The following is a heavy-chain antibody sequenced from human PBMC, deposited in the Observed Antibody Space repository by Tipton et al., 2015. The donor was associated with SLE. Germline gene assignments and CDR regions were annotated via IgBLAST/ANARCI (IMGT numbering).Heavy chain of an antibody. Sequence: TLSLTCAVSGGSISSGGYSWSWIRQPPGKGLEWIGYIYYSGSTNYNPSLKSRVTISVDTSKNQFSLKLSSVTAADTAVYYCARSGDFWSGYFHWGQGTLVTVSS. V-gene: IGHV4-30-4*07. J-gene: IGHJ4*02. CDR2: IYYSGST. D-gene: IGHD3-3*01. CDR1: GGSISSGGYS. CDR3: ARSGDFWSGYFH.